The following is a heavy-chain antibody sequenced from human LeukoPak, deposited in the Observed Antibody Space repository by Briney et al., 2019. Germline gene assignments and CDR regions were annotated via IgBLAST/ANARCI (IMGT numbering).Heavy chain of an antibody. V-gene: IGHV4-30-4*08. CDR2: IYYSGST. Sequence: SETLSLTCTVSGGSISSGDYYWSWIRQPPGKGLERIGYIYYSGSTYYNPSLKSRVTISVDTSKNQFSLKLSSVTAADTAVYYCARQDYYDSSGQFDYWGQGTLVTVSS. CDR3: ARQDYYDSSGQFDY. J-gene: IGHJ4*02. CDR1: GGSISSGDYY. D-gene: IGHD3-22*01.